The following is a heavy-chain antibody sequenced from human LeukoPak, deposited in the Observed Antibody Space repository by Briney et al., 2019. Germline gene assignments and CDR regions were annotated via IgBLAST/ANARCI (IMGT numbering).Heavy chain of an antibody. D-gene: IGHD2-21*01. CDR2: IYPGDSDT. Sequence: GESLKISCKGSGYSFTSYWIGWVRQLPGKGLEWMGIIYPGDSDTRYSPSFQGQVTISADKSISTAYLQWSSLKASDTAMYYCARLLVVIANPGAFDIWGQGTMVTVSS. CDR1: GYSFTSYW. J-gene: IGHJ3*02. CDR3: ARLLVVIANPGAFDI. V-gene: IGHV5-51*01.